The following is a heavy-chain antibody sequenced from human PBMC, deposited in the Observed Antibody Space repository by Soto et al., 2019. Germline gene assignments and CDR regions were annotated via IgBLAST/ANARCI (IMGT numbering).Heavy chain of an antibody. V-gene: IGHV4-30-4*01. J-gene: IGHJ5*02. CDR2: IYYSGST. Sequence: SETLSLTSTVSGGSISSGDYYWSWIRQPPGNGLEWLGYIYYSGSTYYNPSLKSRVTISVDTSKNQFSLKLSSVTAADTAVYYCARVVYNPTYYDFWSGYPDNWFDPWGQGTLVTVSS. CDR1: GGSISSGDYY. D-gene: IGHD3-3*01. CDR3: ARVVYNPTYYDFWSGYPDNWFDP.